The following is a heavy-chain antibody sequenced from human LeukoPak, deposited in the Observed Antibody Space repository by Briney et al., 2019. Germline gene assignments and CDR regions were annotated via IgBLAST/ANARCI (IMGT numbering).Heavy chain of an antibody. V-gene: IGHV4-39*07. CDR3: ARDSEGATDY. CDR1: GVSIGSSSYY. Sequence: SETLSLTCTVSGVSIGSSSYYWGWIRQPPGKGLEWIGSIYYSGYTYYNPSLKSRVTISVDTSKNQFSLKLNSVTAADTAVYYCARDSEGATDYWGQGTLVTVSS. J-gene: IGHJ4*02. CDR2: IYYSGYT. D-gene: IGHD1-26*01.